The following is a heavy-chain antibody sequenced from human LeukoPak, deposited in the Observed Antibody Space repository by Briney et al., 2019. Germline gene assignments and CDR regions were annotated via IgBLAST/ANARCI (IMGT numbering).Heavy chain of an antibody. Sequence: SETLSLTCTVSGGSISSYYWSWIRQPAGKGLEWIGRIYTSGSTNYNPSLKSRVTMSVDTSKNQFSLKLSSVTAADTAVYYCARTTGTTTPPHFDIWGQGTMVTVSS. V-gene: IGHV4-4*07. CDR1: GGSISSYY. CDR3: ARTTGTTTPPHFDI. CDR2: IYTSGST. D-gene: IGHD1-1*01. J-gene: IGHJ3*02.